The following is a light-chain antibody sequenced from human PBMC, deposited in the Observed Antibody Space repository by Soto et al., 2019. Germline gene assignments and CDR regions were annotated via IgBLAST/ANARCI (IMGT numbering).Light chain of an antibody. J-gene: IGKJ4*01. CDR2: DAS. Sequence: EIVLTQSPATLSLSPGERATLSCRASQSVSIYLAWYQQKSGQAPRLLIYDASNRATGIPARFSGSGSGTDFTLTISSLEPEDFAVYYCPQRSNWLTFGGGTKVEIK. CDR3: PQRSNWLT. CDR1: QSVSIY. V-gene: IGKV3-11*01.